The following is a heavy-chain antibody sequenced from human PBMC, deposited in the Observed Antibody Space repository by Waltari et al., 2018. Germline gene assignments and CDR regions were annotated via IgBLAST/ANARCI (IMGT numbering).Heavy chain of an antibody. CDR1: GFTFSSYS. V-gene: IGHV3-21*01. CDR3: ARPFTDDYGDLYWYFDL. J-gene: IGHJ2*01. D-gene: IGHD4-17*01. Sequence: EVQLVESGGGLVKPGGSLRLSCAASGFTFSSYSMNWVRQAPGKGLEWVSSISSSSSYIYYADSVKGRFTISRDNAKNALYLQMNSLRAEDTAVYYCARPFTDDYGDLYWYFDLWGRGTLVTVSS. CDR2: ISSSSSYI.